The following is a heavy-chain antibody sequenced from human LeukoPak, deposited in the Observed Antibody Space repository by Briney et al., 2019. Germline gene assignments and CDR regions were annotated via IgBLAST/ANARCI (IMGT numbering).Heavy chain of an antibody. CDR1: GGSISSGGYY. CDR2: FYQSGST. D-gene: IGHD6-6*01. Sequence: SETLSLTCTVSGGSISSGGYYWSWIRQHPGKGLEWIGCFYQSGSTAYNPSLKSRVTISVDMSKDQFSLKLNSVTAADTALYFCAGTRQIVGNFDFWGPGALVTVSS. V-gene: IGHV4-61*08. CDR3: AGTRQIVGNFDF. J-gene: IGHJ4*02.